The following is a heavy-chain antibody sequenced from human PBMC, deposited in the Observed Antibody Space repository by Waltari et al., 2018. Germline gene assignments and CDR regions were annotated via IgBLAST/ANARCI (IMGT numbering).Heavy chain of an antibody. CDR1: GGSISSSSYY. CDR2: IYYSGIT. V-gene: IGHV4-39*07. CDR3: ARKETGQLVVDY. D-gene: IGHD6-6*01. J-gene: IGHJ4*02. Sequence: QLQLQESGPGLVKPSETLSLTCTVSGGSISSSSYYWGWIRQHPGKGLEWIGSIYYSGITYYNPSLKSRVTISVDTSKNQFSLKLSSVTAADTAVYYCARKETGQLVVDYWGQGTLVTVSS.